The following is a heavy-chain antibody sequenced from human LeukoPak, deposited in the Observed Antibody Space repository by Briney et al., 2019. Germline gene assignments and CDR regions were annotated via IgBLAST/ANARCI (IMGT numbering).Heavy chain of an antibody. D-gene: IGHD3-22*01. CDR1: GYTFTSNY. V-gene: IGHV1-46*01. J-gene: IGHJ5*02. CDR2: ISPSGGST. Sequence: GASVKVSCKAFGYTFTSNYMHWVRQAPGQGPEWMGVISPSGGSTTYAQKFQGRVTLTRDMSTSTDYLELSRLRSDDTAVYYCARDYYDSSGYYPINWFDPWGQGTLVTVSS. CDR3: ARDYYDSSGYYPINWFDP.